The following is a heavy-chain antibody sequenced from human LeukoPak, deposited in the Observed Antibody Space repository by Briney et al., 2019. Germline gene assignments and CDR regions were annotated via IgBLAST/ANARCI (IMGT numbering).Heavy chain of an antibody. D-gene: IGHD3-22*01. Sequence: GGSLRLSCAASGFTISTKYMSWVRQAPGKGLEWVSVIKSGTDTRYADSVKGRFTISRDNSKNTLYLQMNSLRAEDTAVYYCAREGVYDSSGYNDALDIWGQGTMVTVSS. J-gene: IGHJ3*02. CDR1: GFTISTKY. CDR2: IKSGTDT. V-gene: IGHV3-53*01. CDR3: AREGVYDSSGYNDALDI.